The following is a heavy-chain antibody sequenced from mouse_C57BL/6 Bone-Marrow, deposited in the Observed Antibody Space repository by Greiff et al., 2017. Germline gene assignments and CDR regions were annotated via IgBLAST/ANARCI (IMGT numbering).Heavy chain of an antibody. CDR3: ARYYGSSYGGAMDY. Sequence: VQLQQPGAELVMPGASVKLSCKASGYTFTSYWMHWVKQRPGQGLEWIGEIDPSDSYTNYNQKFKGKSTLTVDKSSSTAYMQLSSLTSEDSAVYYCARYYGSSYGGAMDYWGQGTSVTVSS. CDR1: GYTFTSYW. CDR2: IDPSDSYT. D-gene: IGHD1-1*01. J-gene: IGHJ4*01. V-gene: IGHV1-69*01.